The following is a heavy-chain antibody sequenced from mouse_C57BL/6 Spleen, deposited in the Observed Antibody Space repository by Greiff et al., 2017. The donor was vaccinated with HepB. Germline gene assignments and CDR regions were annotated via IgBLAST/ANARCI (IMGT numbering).Heavy chain of an antibody. Sequence: VQLKESGPGLVKPSQSLSLTCSVTGYSITSGYYWNWIRQFPGNKLEWMGYISYDGSNNYNPSLKNRISITRDTSKNQFFLKLNSVTTEDTATYYCARAWAEAWFAYWGQGTLVTVSA. CDR2: ISYDGSN. CDR3: ARAWAEAWFAY. CDR1: GYSITSGYY. V-gene: IGHV3-6*01. D-gene: IGHD4-1*01. J-gene: IGHJ3*01.